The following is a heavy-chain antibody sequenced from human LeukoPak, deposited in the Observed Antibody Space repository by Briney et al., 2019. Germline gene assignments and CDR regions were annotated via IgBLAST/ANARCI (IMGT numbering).Heavy chain of an antibody. V-gene: IGHV1-2*02. D-gene: IGHD6-6*01. CDR1: GYTFTSYY. Sequence: GASVKVSCKASGYTFTSYYMHWVRQAPGQGLEWMGWINPNSGGTNYAQKFQGRVTMTRDTSISTAYMELSRLRSDDTAVYYCARGGYSSSSGRYYYYYMDVWGKGTTVTVSS. CDR3: ARGGYSSSSGRYYYYYMDV. CDR2: INPNSGGT. J-gene: IGHJ6*03.